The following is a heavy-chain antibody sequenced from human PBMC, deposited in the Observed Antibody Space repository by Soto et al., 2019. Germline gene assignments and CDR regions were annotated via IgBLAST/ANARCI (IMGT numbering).Heavy chain of an antibody. J-gene: IGHJ4*02. Sequence: GGSLRLSCAASGFTFSSYGMHWVRQAPGKGLEWVAVIWYDGSNKYYADSVKGRFTISRDNSKNTLYLQMNSLRSEDTAVYYCARDRDDYGSGNYYNRIDFWGQGTLVTVSS. V-gene: IGHV3-33*01. CDR2: IWYDGSNK. CDR3: ARDRDDYGSGNYYNRIDF. D-gene: IGHD3-10*01. CDR1: GFTFSSYG.